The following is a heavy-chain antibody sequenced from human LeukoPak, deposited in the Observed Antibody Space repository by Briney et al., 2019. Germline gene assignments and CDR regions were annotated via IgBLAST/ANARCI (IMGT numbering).Heavy chain of an antibody. CDR3: ARGGSSSDFYDYGMDV. V-gene: IGHV7-4-1*02. CDR1: GGTFSSYA. Sequence: GASVKVSCKASGGTFSSYAISWVRQAPGQGLEWMGWINTNTGNPTYAQGYTGRFVLSLDTSVTTAYLQISSLKAEDTAVYYCARGGSSSDFYDYGMDVWGQGTTVTVSS. J-gene: IGHJ6*02. CDR2: INTNTGNP. D-gene: IGHD6-6*01.